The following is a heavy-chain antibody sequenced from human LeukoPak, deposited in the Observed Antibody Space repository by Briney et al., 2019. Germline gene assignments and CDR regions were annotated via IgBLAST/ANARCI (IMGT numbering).Heavy chain of an antibody. J-gene: IGHJ6*03. CDR3: AINQAGYCGGGSCYRHEFYHMDV. CDR2: IIPVFGTA. V-gene: IGHV1-69*06. D-gene: IGHD2-15*01. CDR1: GGTFSTYV. Sequence: GASVKVSCKASGGTFSTYVISWVRQAPGQGLEWMGGIIPVFGTANYAEKFQDRVTITADKSTSTAYMELSSLRSEDTAMYYCAINQAGYCGGGSCYRHEFYHMDVWGKGTSVTVSS.